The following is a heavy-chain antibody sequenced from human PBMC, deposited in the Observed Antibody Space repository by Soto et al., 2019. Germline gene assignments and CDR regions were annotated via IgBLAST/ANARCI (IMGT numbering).Heavy chain of an antibody. CDR1: GYTFTSYG. D-gene: IGHD2-2*01. CDR3: ATLAYDCSSTSCPYYFDY. V-gene: IGHV1-18*01. Sequence: ASVKVSCKASGYTFTSYGISWVRQAPGQGLEWMGWISAYNGNTNYAQKLQGRVTMTTDTSTSTAYMELRSLRSDDTAVYYCATLAYDCSSTSCPYYFDYWGQGTLVTVSS. J-gene: IGHJ4*02. CDR2: ISAYNGNT.